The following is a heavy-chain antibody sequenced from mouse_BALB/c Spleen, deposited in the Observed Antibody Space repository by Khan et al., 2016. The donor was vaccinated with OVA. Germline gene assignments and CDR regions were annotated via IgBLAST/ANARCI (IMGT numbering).Heavy chain of an antibody. Sequence: QVQLKESGAELLRPGTSVKMSCKAGGYTFTNYLIGWVKQRPGHGLVWIGDIYPGVYYTNYNEKFKGKATLTADTSSSTVFMQLSSLTFEDSAIYYCARYPSWYFDVWGAGTTVTVSS. CDR1: GYTFTNYL. J-gene: IGHJ1*01. CDR3: ARYPSWYFDV. V-gene: IGHV1-63*02. CDR2: IYPGVYYT.